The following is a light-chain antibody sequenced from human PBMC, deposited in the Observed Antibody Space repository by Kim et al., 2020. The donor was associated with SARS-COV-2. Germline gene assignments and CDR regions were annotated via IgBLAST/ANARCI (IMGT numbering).Light chain of an antibody. V-gene: IGLV6-57*03. CDR2: EDK. J-gene: IGLJ7*01. CDR1: SGSIASNY. Sequence: NFMLTQPHSVSESPGKTVTISCTRSSGSIASNYVQWYQQRPGSAPTPLIYEDKQRHSGVPDRFSGSIDSSSNSAYLSISGLRTEDEAAYYCQSYYTNNVVFGGGTQLTVL. CDR3: QSYYTNNVV.